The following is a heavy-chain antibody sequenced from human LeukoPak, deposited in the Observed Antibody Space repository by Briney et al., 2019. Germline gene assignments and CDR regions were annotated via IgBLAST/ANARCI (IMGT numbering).Heavy chain of an antibody. D-gene: IGHD1-1*01. CDR2: IIPILGTA. Sequence: GASVKVSCKASGGTFSSYAISWVRQAPGQGLEWMGGIIPILGTANYAQKFQGRVTITADKSTSTAYMELSSLRSEDTAVYYCARGHGGGTTPFWGYYYYYMDVWGKGTTVTVSS. J-gene: IGHJ6*03. CDR3: ARGHGGGTTPFWGYYYYYMDV. V-gene: IGHV1-69*10. CDR1: GGTFSSYA.